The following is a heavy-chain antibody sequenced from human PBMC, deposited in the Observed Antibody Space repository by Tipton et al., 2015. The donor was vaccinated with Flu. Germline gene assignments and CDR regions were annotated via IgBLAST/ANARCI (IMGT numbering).Heavy chain of an antibody. CDR2: IIPIFGTA. CDR1: GGTFSSYA. Sequence: QLVQSGAEVKKPGSSVKVSCKASGGTFSSYAISWVRQAPGQGLEWMGGIIPIFGTANYAQKFQGRVTITADESTSTAYMELSSLRSEDTAVYYCARDWAPCSSTSCTPRWFDPWGQGTLVTVSS. D-gene: IGHD2-2*01. V-gene: IGHV1-69*01. J-gene: IGHJ5*02. CDR3: ARDWAPCSSTSCTPRWFDP.